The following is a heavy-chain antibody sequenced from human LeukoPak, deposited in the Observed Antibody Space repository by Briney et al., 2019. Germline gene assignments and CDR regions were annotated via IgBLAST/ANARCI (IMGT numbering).Heavy chain of an antibody. Sequence: GGSLRLSCTASGFTFSDYYMSWIRQAPGKGLEWVSYISGIGSTIYYADSMRGRFTISRDNAKNSLYLQVNSLGADDTAVYYCARPFRTMLRGVIIPRWLHPRRQATQATVSS. J-gene: IGHJ5*02. CDR2: ISGIGSTI. V-gene: IGHV3-11*01. CDR1: GFTFSDYY. CDR3: ARPFRTMLRGVIIPRWLHP. D-gene: IGHD3-10*01.